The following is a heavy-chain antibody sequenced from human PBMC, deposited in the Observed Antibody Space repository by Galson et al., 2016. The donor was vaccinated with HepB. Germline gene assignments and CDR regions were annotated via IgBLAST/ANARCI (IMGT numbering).Heavy chain of an antibody. CDR1: GFTFSSFA. V-gene: IGHV3-23*01. Sequence: SLRLSCAASGFTFSSFAMSWVRQAPGKGLEWVSGISGSGGTTYYVDSVRGRFTISRDQAKNTLYLQMNSLRVEDTAVYYCAKDKLWLAKSSFDQWGQGILVTVSS. D-gene: IGHD6-19*01. CDR2: ISGSGGTT. CDR3: AKDKLWLAKSSFDQ. J-gene: IGHJ4*02.